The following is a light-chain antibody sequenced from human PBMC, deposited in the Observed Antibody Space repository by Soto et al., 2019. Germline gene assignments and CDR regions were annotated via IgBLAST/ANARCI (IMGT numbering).Light chain of an antibody. J-gene: IGLJ1*01. V-gene: IGLV1-44*01. CDR1: NSNIASNT. Sequence: QSVLTQPPSASETPGQTVSISCSGSNSNIASNTVNWYQHLPGTAPKLLIYYNNQRPSGVPDRFSGSKSGTSACLAISGLQSEDESDYYCAAWDDTLKRYVFGTGTKVTVL. CDR2: YNN. CDR3: AAWDDTLKRYV.